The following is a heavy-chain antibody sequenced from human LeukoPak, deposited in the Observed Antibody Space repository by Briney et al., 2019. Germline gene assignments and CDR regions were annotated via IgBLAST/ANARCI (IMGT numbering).Heavy chain of an antibody. V-gene: IGHV4-34*01. J-gene: IGHJ4*02. CDR3: ARAQLLWSTGGVSDY. CDR2: INHSGSA. Sequence: PSVTLSLTCAVYGGSVSGYYWSWIRQPPGKGLEWIGEINHSGSANYNPSLKSRVTISVDTSKNQFSLKLSSVTAADTAVYYCARAQLLWSTGGVSDYWGQGTLVTVSS. CDR1: GGSVSGYY. D-gene: IGHD3-10*01.